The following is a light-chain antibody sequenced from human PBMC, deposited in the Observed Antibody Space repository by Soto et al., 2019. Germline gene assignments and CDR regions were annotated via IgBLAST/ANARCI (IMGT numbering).Light chain of an antibody. Sequence: AIQLTQSPSSLAASVGDRVTITCRASQGITSALAWYQQKPGKAPKLLIYDASILDTGVPSRFSGSGSGTDFTLTISSLQPEDFATYSCQHFNSYRYTFGQGTKLAIK. J-gene: IGKJ2*01. CDR1: QGITSA. V-gene: IGKV1-13*02. CDR2: DAS. CDR3: QHFNSYRYT.